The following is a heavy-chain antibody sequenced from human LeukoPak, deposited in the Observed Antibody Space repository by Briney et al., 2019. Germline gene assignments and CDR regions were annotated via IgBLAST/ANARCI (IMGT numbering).Heavy chain of an antibody. Sequence: ASVKVSCKASGYTFTSYGISWVRQAPGQGLEWMGWISAYNGNTNYAQKLQGRVTMTTDTSTSTAYMELRSLRSDDTAVYYCARDRAVLLWFGELFDHDAFDIWGQGTMVTVSS. CDR3: ARDRAVLLWFGELFDHDAFDI. J-gene: IGHJ3*02. V-gene: IGHV1-18*01. CDR1: GYTFTSYG. CDR2: ISAYNGNT. D-gene: IGHD3-10*01.